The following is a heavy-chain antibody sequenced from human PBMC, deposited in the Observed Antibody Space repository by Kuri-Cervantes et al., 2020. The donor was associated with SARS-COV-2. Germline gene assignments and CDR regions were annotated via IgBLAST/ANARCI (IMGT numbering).Heavy chain of an antibody. CDR2: IKSKTDGGTT. CDR1: GFTFSNAW. V-gene: IGHV3-15*01. CDR3: TTDHDYGDYRNAFDI. Sequence: GESLKICCAASGFTFSNAWMSWVRQAPGKGLEWVGRIKSKTDGGTTDYAAPVKGRFTISRDDSKNTLYLQMNSLKTEDTAVYYCTTDHDYGDYRNAFDIWGQGTMVTVSS. D-gene: IGHD4-17*01. J-gene: IGHJ3*02.